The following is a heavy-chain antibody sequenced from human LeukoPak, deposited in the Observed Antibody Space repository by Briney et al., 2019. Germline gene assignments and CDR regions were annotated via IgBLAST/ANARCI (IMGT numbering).Heavy chain of an antibody. Sequence: PSETLSLTCTVSGGSISSSSYYWGWIRQPPGKGLEWVGSIYYSGSTYYNPSLKSRVTISVDTSKNQFSLKLSSVTAADTAVYYCARVYYSNSYDYWYFDLWGRGTLVTVSS. CDR1: GGSISSSSYY. J-gene: IGHJ2*01. CDR3: ARVYYSNSYDYWYFDL. CDR2: IYYSGST. V-gene: IGHV4-39*07. D-gene: IGHD6-13*01.